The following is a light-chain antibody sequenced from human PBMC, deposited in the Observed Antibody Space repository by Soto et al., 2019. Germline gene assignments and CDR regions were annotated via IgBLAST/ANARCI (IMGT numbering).Light chain of an antibody. V-gene: IGKV3-11*01. CDR1: RSVSRY. CDR3: QQRSNWPPFT. CDR2: DAS. Sequence: DIVLTQSPATLSLSPGERATLSCRSSRSVSRYLAWYQQKPGQAPRLLIFDASNRATGIPARFSGSGSGTEFTLTISSLEPEDFAVYYCQQRSNWPPFTFGPGTKVEIK. J-gene: IGKJ3*01.